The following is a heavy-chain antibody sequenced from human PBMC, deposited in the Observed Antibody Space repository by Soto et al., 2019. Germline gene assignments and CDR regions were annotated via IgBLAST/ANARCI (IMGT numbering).Heavy chain of an antibody. Sequence: EVKLVESGGGSGQPGGSLRLSCVASGYTFNSHEMNWIRQTPGKGLEWISSISGSGTTKYADSVKGRFTISRDNAHKSIYLEMNSLRVEDTGVYYCARGGIHWGQGALVTVS. CDR1: GYTFNSHE. V-gene: IGHV3-48*03. D-gene: IGHD6-13*01. CDR3: ARGGIH. J-gene: IGHJ4*02. CDR2: ISGSGTT.